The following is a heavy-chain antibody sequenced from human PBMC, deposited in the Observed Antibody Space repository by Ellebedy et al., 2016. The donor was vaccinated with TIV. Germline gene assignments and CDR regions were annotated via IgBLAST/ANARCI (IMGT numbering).Heavy chain of an antibody. CDR1: GFTFSSYG. Sequence: GESLKISXAASGFTFSSYGMHWVRQAPGKGLEWVAVIWYDGSNKYYADSVKGRFTISRDNSKNTLYLQMNSLRDEDTAVYYCARVGDRGYYFDYWGQGTLVTVSS. CDR3: ARVGDRGYYFDY. J-gene: IGHJ4*02. V-gene: IGHV3-33*01. CDR2: IWYDGSNK. D-gene: IGHD3-10*01.